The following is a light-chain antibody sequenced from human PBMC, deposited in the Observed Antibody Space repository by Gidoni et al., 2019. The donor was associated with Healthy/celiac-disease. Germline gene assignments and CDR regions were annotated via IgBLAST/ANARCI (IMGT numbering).Light chain of an antibody. CDR1: QSVLYSSNNKNY. J-gene: IGKJ4*01. Sequence: DIVMNQSPASLAASLGERATINCKSSQSVLYSSNNKNYLAWYQQKPGQPPKLLIYWASTRESGVPDRFSGSGSGTDFTLTISSLQAEDVAVYYCQQYYSTPLTFGGXTKVEIK. CDR2: WAS. CDR3: QQYYSTPLT. V-gene: IGKV4-1*01.